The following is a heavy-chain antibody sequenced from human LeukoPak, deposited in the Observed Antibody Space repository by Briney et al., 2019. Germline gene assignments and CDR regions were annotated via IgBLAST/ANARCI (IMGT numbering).Heavy chain of an antibody. Sequence: GGSLRLSCAASGFTFSSYTMHWVRQAPGKGLEWVAVISYDGSNKYYADSVKCRFTISRDNSKNTLYLQMNSLRAEDTAVYYCASDSTLASWGQGTLVTVST. CDR3: ASDSTLAS. J-gene: IGHJ4*02. CDR1: GFTFSSYT. CDR2: ISYDGSNK. V-gene: IGHV3-30-3*01. D-gene: IGHD5/OR15-5a*01.